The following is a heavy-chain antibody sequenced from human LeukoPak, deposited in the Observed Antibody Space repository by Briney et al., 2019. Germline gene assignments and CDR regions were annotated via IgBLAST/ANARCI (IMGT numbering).Heavy chain of an antibody. CDR2: INPNSGGT. Sequence: SVKVSCKASGYTFTGYYMHWVRQAPGQGLERMGWINPNSGGTNYAQKFQGRVTMTRDTSISTAYMELSRLRSDDTAVYYCARDRGIAVAGTCDYWGQGTLVTVSS. V-gene: IGHV1-2*02. J-gene: IGHJ4*02. CDR3: ARDRGIAVAGTCDY. D-gene: IGHD6-19*01. CDR1: GYTFTGYY.